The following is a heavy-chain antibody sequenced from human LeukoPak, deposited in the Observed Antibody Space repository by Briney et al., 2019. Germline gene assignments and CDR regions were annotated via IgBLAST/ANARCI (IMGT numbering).Heavy chain of an antibody. D-gene: IGHD2-8*01. V-gene: IGHV1-8*01. CDR1: GYTFTSYD. CDR3: ARNWVDCTNGVCSYYFDY. Sequence: ASVKVSCKASGYTFTSYDINWVRQATGQGLEWMGWMNPNSGNTGYAQKFQGRVTMTRNTSISTAYMELSGLRSEDTAVYYCARNWVDCTNGVCSYYFDYWGQGTLVTVSS. CDR2: MNPNSGNT. J-gene: IGHJ4*02.